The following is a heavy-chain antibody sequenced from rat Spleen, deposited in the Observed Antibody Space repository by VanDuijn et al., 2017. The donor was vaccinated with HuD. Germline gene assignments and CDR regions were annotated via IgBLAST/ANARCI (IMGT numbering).Heavy chain of an antibody. CDR2: ISYDGSST. J-gene: IGHJ2*01. D-gene: IGHD4-3*01. Sequence: EVQLVESGGGLVQPGRSLKLSCAASGFTFSNYGMAWVRQAPTKGLEWVATISYDGSSTYYRDSVKGRFTISRNNAKNTLYLQMESLRSEDTATYSCARQGVKGTLWGQGVMVTVSS. V-gene: IGHV5-29*01. CDR3: ARQGVKGTL. CDR1: GFTFSNYG.